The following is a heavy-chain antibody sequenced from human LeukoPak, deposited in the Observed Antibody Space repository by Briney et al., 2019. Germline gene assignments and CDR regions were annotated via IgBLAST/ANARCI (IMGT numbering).Heavy chain of an antibody. J-gene: IGHJ3*02. CDR1: GFTFSSYA. D-gene: IGHD3-10*01. CDR2: ISGSGGST. Sequence: EAGGSLRLSCAASGFTFSSYAMSWVRQAPGKGLEWVSAISGSGGSTYYADSVKGRFTISRDNSKNTLYLQMNSLRAEDTAVYHCAKVSEMVRGVIMSGAFDIWGQGTMVTVSS. V-gene: IGHV3-23*01. CDR3: AKVSEMVRGVIMSGAFDI.